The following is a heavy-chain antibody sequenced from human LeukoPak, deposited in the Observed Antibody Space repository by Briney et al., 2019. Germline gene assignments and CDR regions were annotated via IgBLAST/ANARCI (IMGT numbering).Heavy chain of an antibody. Sequence: PGGSLRLSCAASGFTFSSYSMNWVRQAPGKGLEWVSSISSSSSFVYYADSVRGRFTISRDNAKNSLYLQMNSLRAEDTAVYYCAELGITMIGGVWGKGTTVTISS. CDR1: GFTFSSYS. D-gene: IGHD3-10*02. CDR3: AELGITMIGGV. CDR2: ISSSSSFV. J-gene: IGHJ6*04. V-gene: IGHV3-21*01.